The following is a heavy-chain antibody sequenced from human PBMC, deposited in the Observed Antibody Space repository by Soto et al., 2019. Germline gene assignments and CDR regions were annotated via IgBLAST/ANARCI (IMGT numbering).Heavy chain of an antibody. CDR1: AYTFTGYG. V-gene: IGHV1-2*04. J-gene: IGHJ3*02. Sequence: SLKGSCNASAYTFTGYGIAWVLLAPGQGIKWMGWINPNSGGTNYAQKFQGWVTMTRDTSISTAYMELSRLRSDDTAVYYCAIGSMMGAATPRAFDIWGQGTMVT. D-gene: IGHD2-15*01. CDR2: INPNSGGT. CDR3: AIGSMMGAATPRAFDI.